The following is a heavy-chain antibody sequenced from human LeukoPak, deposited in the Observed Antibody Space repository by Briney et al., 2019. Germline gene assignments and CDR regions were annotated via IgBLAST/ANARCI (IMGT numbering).Heavy chain of an antibody. Sequence: GGSLRLSCAASGSTFSRYWMHWVRQGPGKGLVWVSRINSDGSSTSYADSVKGRFTISRDNAKNTLYLQMNSLRAEDTAVYYCAREYSTGFDPWGQGTLVTVSS. CDR2: INSDGSST. CDR1: GSTFSRYW. CDR3: AREYSTGFDP. J-gene: IGHJ5*02. V-gene: IGHV3-74*01. D-gene: IGHD2-15*01.